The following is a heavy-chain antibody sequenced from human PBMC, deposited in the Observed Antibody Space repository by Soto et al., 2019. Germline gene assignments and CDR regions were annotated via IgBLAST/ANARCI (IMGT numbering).Heavy chain of an antibody. Sequence: GESLKISCKGSGYSFTSYWIGWVRQMPGKGLEWMGIIYPGDSDTRYSPSFQGQVTISADKSISTAYLQWSSLKASDTAMYYCARRSAYYDSSGYYYQSPFDYWGQGTLVTVSS. D-gene: IGHD3-22*01. J-gene: IGHJ4*02. CDR1: GYSFTSYW. CDR3: ARRSAYYDSSGYYYQSPFDY. CDR2: IYPGDSDT. V-gene: IGHV5-51*01.